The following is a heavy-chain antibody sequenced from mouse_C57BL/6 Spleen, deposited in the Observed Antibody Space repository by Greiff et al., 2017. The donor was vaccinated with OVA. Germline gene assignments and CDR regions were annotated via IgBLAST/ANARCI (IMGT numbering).Heavy chain of an antibody. CDR3: ASYYYGSSPFDY. J-gene: IGHJ2*01. CDR2: IDPEDGDT. D-gene: IGHD1-1*01. V-gene: IGHV14-2*01. CDR1: GFNIKDYY. Sequence: EVQLQESGAELVKPGASVKLSCTASGFNIKDYYMHWVKQRPEQGLEWIGRIDPEDGDTKYAPKFQGKATITADTSSNTAYLQLSSLTSEDTAVYYCASYYYGSSPFDYWGQGTTLTVSS.